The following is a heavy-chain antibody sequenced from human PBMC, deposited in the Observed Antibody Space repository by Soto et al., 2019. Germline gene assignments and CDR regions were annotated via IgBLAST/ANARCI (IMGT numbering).Heavy chain of an antibody. CDR1: GFTFSSYS. J-gene: IGHJ4*02. D-gene: IGHD6-13*01. Sequence: WGSLRLSCAASGFTFSSYSMNWVRQAPGKGLEWVSSISSSSSYIYYADSVKGRFTISRDNAKNSLYLQMNSLRAEDTAVYYCARDLRIAAVSDYWGQGTLVTVSS. V-gene: IGHV3-21*01. CDR2: ISSSSSYI. CDR3: ARDLRIAAVSDY.